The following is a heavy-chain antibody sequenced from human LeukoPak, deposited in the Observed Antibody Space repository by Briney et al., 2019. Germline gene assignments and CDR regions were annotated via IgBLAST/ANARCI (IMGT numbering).Heavy chain of an antibody. CDR2: IIPIFGTA. J-gene: IGHJ4*02. V-gene: IGHV1-69*13. D-gene: IGHD1-26*01. CDR1: GGTFSSYA. Sequence: SVKVSCKASGGTFSSYAISWVRQAPGQGLEWMGGIIPIFGTANYAQKFQGRVTITADESTSTAYMELSSLRSEDTAVYYCTRVVGQLGASVDYWGQGTLVTVSS. CDR3: TRVVGQLGASVDY.